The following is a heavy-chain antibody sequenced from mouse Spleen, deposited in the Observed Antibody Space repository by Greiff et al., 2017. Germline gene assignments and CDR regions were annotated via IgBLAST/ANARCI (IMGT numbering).Heavy chain of an antibody. Sequence: QVQLQQPGAELARPGASVKLSCKASGYTFTSYGISWVKQRTGQGLEWIGEIYPRSGNTYYNEKFKGKATLTVDKSSSTAYMELRSLTSEDSAVYFCTTNYDSSYWFAYWGQGTLVTVSA. V-gene: IGHV1-81*01. CDR1: GYTFTSYG. D-gene: IGHD1-1*01. CDR3: TTNYDSSYWFAY. J-gene: IGHJ3*01. CDR2: IYPRSGNT.